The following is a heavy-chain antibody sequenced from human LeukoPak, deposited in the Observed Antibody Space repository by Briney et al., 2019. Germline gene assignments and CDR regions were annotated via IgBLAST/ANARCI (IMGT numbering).Heavy chain of an antibody. CDR3: ARVDDYVRGSYRPIYGMDV. V-gene: IGHV1-18*01. CDR2: ISAYNGNT. J-gene: IGHJ6*02. Sequence: ASVKVSCKASGYTFTSYGISWVRQAPGQGLEWMGWISAYNGNTNYAQKLQGRVTMTTDTSTSTAYMELRSLRSDDTAVYYCARVDDYVRGSYRPIYGMDVWGQGTTVTVSS. CDR1: GYTFTSYG. D-gene: IGHD3-16*02.